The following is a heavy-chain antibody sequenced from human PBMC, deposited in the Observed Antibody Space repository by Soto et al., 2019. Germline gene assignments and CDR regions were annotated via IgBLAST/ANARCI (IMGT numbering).Heavy chain of an antibody. CDR1: GGSITSSEYS. CDR2: IYHTGTL. J-gene: IGHJ4*02. Sequence: SETLSLTCNVSGGSITSSEYSWNWIRQAPGKGLEWIGFIYHTGTLYYNPSLKSRVTISLDRSENLFSLKLSSVTAADTAVYFCARDHYSSSPPSYFDSWGQGTLVTVSS. V-gene: IGHV4-30-2*01. CDR3: ARDHYSSSPPSYFDS. D-gene: IGHD6-6*01.